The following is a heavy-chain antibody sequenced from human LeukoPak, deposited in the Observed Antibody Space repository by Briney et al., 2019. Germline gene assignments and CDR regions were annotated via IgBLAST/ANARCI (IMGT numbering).Heavy chain of an antibody. J-gene: IGHJ3*02. Sequence: PSETLSLTCTVSGGSISSSSYYWGWIRQPPGKGLEWIGSIYYSGSTYYNPSLKSRVTISVDTSKNQFSLKLSSVAAADTAVYYCARLIAAASVYAFDIWGQGTMVTVSS. CDR3: ARLIAAASVYAFDI. D-gene: IGHD6-13*01. CDR2: IYYSGST. V-gene: IGHV4-39*01. CDR1: GGSISSSSYY.